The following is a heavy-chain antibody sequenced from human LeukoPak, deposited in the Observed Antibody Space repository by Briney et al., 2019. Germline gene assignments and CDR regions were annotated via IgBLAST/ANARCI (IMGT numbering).Heavy chain of an antibody. D-gene: IGHD3-3*01. V-gene: IGHV4-59*08. CDR2: IYYSGST. CDR1: GGSISSYY. J-gene: IGHJ3*02. CDR3: ARRRYYDFWSGPRKDAFDI. Sequence: PSETLSLTCTVSGGSISSYYWSWIRQPPGKGLEWIGYIYYSGSTNYNPSLKSRVTISVDTSKNQFSLKLSSVTAADTAVYYCARRRYYDFWSGPRKDAFDIWGQGTMVTVSS.